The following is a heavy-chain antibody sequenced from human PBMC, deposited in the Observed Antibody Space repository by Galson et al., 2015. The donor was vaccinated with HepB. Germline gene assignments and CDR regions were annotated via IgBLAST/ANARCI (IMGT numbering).Heavy chain of an antibody. V-gene: IGHV1-18*04. J-gene: IGHJ4*02. CDR1: GYTFTSYG. CDR3: ARVAGRYDSSGYYYDY. CDR2: ISAYNGNT. D-gene: IGHD3-22*01. Sequence: SVKVSCKASGYTFTSYGISWVRQAPGQGLEWMGWISAYNGNTNYAQKLQGRVTMTTDTSTSTAYMELRSLRSDDTAVYYCARVAGRYDSSGYYYDYWGQGTLVTVSS.